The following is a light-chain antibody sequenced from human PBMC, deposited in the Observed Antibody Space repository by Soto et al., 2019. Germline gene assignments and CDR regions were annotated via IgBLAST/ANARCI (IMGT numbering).Light chain of an antibody. V-gene: IGKV1-5*03. CDR1: QSITDW. CDR2: KAS. CDR3: QYWDDYSWT. J-gene: IGKJ1*01. Sequence: DIQMTQSPSTLSASVGDRVTITCRASQSITDWLAWYQQKPGKAPKFLISKASNLEGGVPSRFSGSGSGTEFTLTISSVQPHDFATYYCQYWDDYSWTFGQGTKVEIK.